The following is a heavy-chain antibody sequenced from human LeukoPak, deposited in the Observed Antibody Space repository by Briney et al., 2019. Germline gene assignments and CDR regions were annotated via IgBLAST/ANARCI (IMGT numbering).Heavy chain of an antibody. CDR1: GVTFSSYW. CDR3: ARDRGIRPNPRDDY. V-gene: IGHV3-21*01. J-gene: IGHJ4*02. D-gene: IGHD3-10*01. CDR2: ISSSSSYI. Sequence: VGSLRLSCAASGVTFSSYWMSWVRQAPGKGLEWVSSISSSSSYIYYADSVKGRFTISRDNAKNSLYLQMNSLRAEDTAVYYCARDRGIRPNPRDDYWGQGTLVTVSS.